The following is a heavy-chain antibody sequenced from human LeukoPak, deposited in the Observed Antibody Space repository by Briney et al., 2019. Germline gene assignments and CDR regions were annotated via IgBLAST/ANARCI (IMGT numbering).Heavy chain of an antibody. D-gene: IGHD3-3*01. J-gene: IGHJ5*02. CDR1: GGSISSYY. V-gene: IGHV4-59*01. CDR2: MHYSGST. Sequence: PSETLSLTCTVSGGSISSYYWNWIRQPPGKGLEWIGYMHYSGSTNYNPSLKSRVTLSVDTSKNQFSLKLSSVTAADTAVYYCARTPAYYDFWSGYYPPNWFDPWGQGTLVTVSS. CDR3: ARTPAYYDFWSGYYPPNWFDP.